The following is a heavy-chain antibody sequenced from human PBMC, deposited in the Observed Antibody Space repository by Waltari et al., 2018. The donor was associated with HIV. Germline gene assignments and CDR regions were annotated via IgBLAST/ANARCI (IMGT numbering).Heavy chain of an antibody. CDR2: IYYSGST. Sequence: QVQLQESGPGLLKPSETLSLRCTVSGGSVNRGTYYWSWIRQPPGKGLEWIGYIYYSGSTNYNPSLQSRVTVSVDTSKNQFSLKLTSVTAADTAIYYCARGGYGSPFHYWGQGTPVTVSS. CDR3: ARGGYGSPFHY. CDR1: GGSVNRGTYY. J-gene: IGHJ4*02. V-gene: IGHV4-61*01. D-gene: IGHD1-1*01.